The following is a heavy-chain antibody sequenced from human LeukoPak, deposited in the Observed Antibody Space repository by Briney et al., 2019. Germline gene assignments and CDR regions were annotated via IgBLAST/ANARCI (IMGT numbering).Heavy chain of an antibody. D-gene: IGHD3-22*01. Sequence: GGSLSLSCATAGSTFSTSGLSWARQPPGKGLDWVPAISGGGANTNHADAVKGRFTISRDNSKNTLYLQMSSLRAEDTAVYYCARVASTGYYHYWGQGTLVTVSS. CDR1: GSTFSTSG. CDR2: ISGGGANT. V-gene: IGHV3-23*01. J-gene: IGHJ4*02. CDR3: ARVASTGYYHY.